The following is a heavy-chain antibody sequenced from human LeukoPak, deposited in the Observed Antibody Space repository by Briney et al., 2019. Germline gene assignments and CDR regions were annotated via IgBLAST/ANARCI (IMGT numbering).Heavy chain of an antibody. CDR2: INHSGST. CDR1: GGSFSGYY. D-gene: IGHD1-1*01. J-gene: IGHJ4*02. CDR3: ARHFTPRQPYDY. Sequence: PSETLSLTCAVYGGSFSGYYWSWIRQPPGKGLEWIGEINHSGSTNYNPSLKSRVTISVDTSKNQFSLKLSSVTAADTTVFYCARHFTPRQPYDYWGQGTLVTVSS. V-gene: IGHV4-34*01.